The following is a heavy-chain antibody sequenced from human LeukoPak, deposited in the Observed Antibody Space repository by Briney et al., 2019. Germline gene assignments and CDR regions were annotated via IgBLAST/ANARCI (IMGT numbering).Heavy chain of an antibody. Sequence: PGGSLRLSCAASGFTVSNNYMGWVRQAPGKGLEWVSVIHSGGTTNYADSVQGRFTISRGNSKTTVYLHMNSLRAEDTAVYYCARDSDSGYGPFASWGQGTLVTVSS. CDR1: GFTVSNNY. CDR3: ARDSDSGYGPFAS. D-gene: IGHD5-12*01. V-gene: IGHV3-53*01. CDR2: IHSGGTT. J-gene: IGHJ4*02.